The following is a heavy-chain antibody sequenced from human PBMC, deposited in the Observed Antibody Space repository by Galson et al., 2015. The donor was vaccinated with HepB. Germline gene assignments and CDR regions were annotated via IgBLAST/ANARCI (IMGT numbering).Heavy chain of an antibody. D-gene: IGHD6-13*01. CDR1: GFTFSSYA. CDR2: ISYDGSNK. V-gene: IGHV3-30-3*01. J-gene: IGHJ3*02. Sequence: LRLSCAASGFTFSSYAMHWVRQAPGKGLEWVAVISYDGSNKYYADSVKGRFTISRDNSKNTLYLQMNSLRAEDTAVYYCASSGSSWYLYDAFDIWGQGTMVTVSS. CDR3: ASSGSSWYLYDAFDI.